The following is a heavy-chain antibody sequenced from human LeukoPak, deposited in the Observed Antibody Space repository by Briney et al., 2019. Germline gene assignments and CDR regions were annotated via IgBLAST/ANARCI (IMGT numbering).Heavy chain of an antibody. V-gene: IGHV3-23*01. CDR1: GFTFSSYA. CDR2: ISGSDGTT. J-gene: IGHJ3*02. CDR3: YLRSADHYYDSSGYYSINAFDI. Sequence: PGGSLRLSCAASGFTFSSYAMSWVRQAPGKGLEWVSAISGSDGTTYYADSVKGRFTISRDNSKNTLYLQMNSLRAEDTAVYYCYLRSADHYYDSSGYYSINAFDIWGQGTMVTVSS. D-gene: IGHD3-22*01.